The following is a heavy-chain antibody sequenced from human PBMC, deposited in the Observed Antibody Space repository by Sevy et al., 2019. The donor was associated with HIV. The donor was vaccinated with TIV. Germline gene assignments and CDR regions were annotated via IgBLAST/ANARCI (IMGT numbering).Heavy chain of an antibody. CDR1: GYTFTSYD. CDR2: MNPNSGNT. J-gene: IGHJ6*02. CDR3: AKSSSSSSHYYYYYGMDV. D-gene: IGHD6-13*01. Sequence: ASVKVSCKASGYTFTSYDINWVRQATGQGLEWMGWMNPNSGNTGYAQKFQGRVTMTRNTSISTAYMELRSLRSEGTAVYYCAKSSSSSSHYYYYYGMDVWGQGTTVTVSS. V-gene: IGHV1-8*01.